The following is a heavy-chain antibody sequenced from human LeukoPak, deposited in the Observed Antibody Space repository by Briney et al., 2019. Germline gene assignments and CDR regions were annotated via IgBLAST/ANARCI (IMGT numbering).Heavy chain of an antibody. CDR2: ISGSGGST. V-gene: IGHV3-23*01. CDR3: AKVIHGGDSSGYYSSR. J-gene: IGHJ4*02. CDR1: GFTFSSYA. Sequence: PGGSLRLSCAASGFTFSSYAMSWVRQAPGKGLEWVSAISGSGGSTYYADSVKGRFTISRDNSKNTLYLQMNSLRAEDTAVYYCAKVIHGGDSSGYYSSRWGQGTLVTVSS. D-gene: IGHD3-22*01.